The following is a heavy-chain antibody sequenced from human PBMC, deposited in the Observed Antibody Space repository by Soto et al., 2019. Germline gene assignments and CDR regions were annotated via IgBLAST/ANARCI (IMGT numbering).Heavy chain of an antibody. V-gene: IGHV4-34*01. J-gene: IGHJ5*02. CDR3: GRVRGDYQNWFDP. CDR2: IHHRGST. Sequence: SETLSLTCAVYGGSFSGYYWSWIRQPPGKGPEWIGYIHHRGSTNYNPSLKSRVSISVDTSKNQFSLKLTSMTAADTAVYFCGRVRGDYQNWFDPWGQGTLVTVSS. CDR1: GGSFSGYY. D-gene: IGHD4-17*01.